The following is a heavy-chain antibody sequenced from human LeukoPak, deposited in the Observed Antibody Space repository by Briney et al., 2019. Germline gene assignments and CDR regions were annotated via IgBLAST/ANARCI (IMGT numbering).Heavy chain of an antibody. CDR3: ARDRAEVVRGVIITSYYYGMDV. D-gene: IGHD3-10*01. J-gene: IGHJ6*02. CDR1: GFTFSSYS. CDR2: ISSSSSSYI. Sequence: GGSLRLSCAASGFTFSSYSMNWVRQAPGKGLEWVSSISSSSSSYIYYADSVKGRFTISRDNAKSSLYLQMNSLRAEDTAVYYCARDRAEVVRGVIITSYYYGMDVWGQGTTVTVSS. V-gene: IGHV3-21*01.